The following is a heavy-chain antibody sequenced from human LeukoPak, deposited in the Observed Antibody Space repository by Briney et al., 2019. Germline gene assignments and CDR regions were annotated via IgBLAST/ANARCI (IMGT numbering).Heavy chain of an antibody. CDR2: NFSSGRTI. Sequence: AEPLRLSCAASGFTFSSFDMNWVLQAPGRGGEWVTYNFSSGRTIHSTDSVKGRFTISRDNAKNSLYLQMDSLRAEDTAVYYCGRDPNGDYIGSFEMWGQGTMVTVS. CDR1: GFTFSSFD. J-gene: IGHJ3*02. D-gene: IGHD2-8*01. CDR3: GRDPNGDYIGSFEM. V-gene: IGHV3-48*03.